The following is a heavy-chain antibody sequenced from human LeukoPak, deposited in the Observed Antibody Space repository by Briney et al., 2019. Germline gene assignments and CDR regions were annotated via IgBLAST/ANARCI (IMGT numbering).Heavy chain of an antibody. V-gene: IGHV1-46*01. D-gene: IGHD3-22*01. CDR1: GYTFISYY. CDR2: INPSGGST. Sequence: GASVKVSCKASGYTFISYYMHWVRQAPGQGLEWMGIINPSGGSTSYAQKFQGRVTMTRDTSTSTVYMKLSSLRSEDTAVYYCARGGAHYYDSSGFDYWGQGTLVTVSS. CDR3: ARGGAHYYDSSGFDY. J-gene: IGHJ4*02.